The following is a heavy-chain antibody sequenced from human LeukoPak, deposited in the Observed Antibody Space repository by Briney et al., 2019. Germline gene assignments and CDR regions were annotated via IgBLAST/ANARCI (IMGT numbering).Heavy chain of an antibody. CDR1: GFIFSTYG. CDR3: ATSSPRNYFDH. CDR2: IWYDGSQR. J-gene: IGHJ4*02. Sequence: QAGGSLRLSCVASGFIFSTYGLHWVRQSPGRGLEWVAVIWYDGSQRYYADSVKGRFTISRDDSQNTIYPQMDSLRAEDTAVYYCATSSPRNYFDHWGQGTLVTVSS. D-gene: IGHD1-14*01. V-gene: IGHV3-33*01.